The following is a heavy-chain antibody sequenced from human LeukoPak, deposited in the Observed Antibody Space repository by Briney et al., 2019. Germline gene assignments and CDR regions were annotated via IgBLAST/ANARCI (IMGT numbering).Heavy chain of an antibody. CDR3: ARRDWGQYYFDY. J-gene: IGHJ4*02. V-gene: IGHV4-39*01. CDR2: IYYSGST. Sequence: PSETLSLTCTVSGGSISSSTYYWGWIRQPPGKGLEWIGSIYYSGSTYCNPSLKSRVTISVDASKNQFSLKLSSVTAADTAVYYCARRDWGQYYFDYWGQGTLVTVSS. CDR1: GGSISSSTYY. D-gene: IGHD7-27*01.